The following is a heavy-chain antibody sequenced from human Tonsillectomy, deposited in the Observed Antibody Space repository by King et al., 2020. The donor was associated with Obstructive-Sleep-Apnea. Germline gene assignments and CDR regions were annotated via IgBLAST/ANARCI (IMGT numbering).Heavy chain of an antibody. Sequence: VQMVESGGGLVQPGGSLRLSCAASGFTVSSNYMSWVRQAPGKGLEGVSVIYSGGSTYYADSGKGRFTISRHNSKNTLYLQMNSLRAEDTAVYYCARDLGIAAANDAFDIWGQGTMVTVSS. CDR2: IYSGGST. CDR1: GFTVSSNY. D-gene: IGHD6-13*01. J-gene: IGHJ3*02. V-gene: IGHV3-53*04. CDR3: ARDLGIAAANDAFDI.